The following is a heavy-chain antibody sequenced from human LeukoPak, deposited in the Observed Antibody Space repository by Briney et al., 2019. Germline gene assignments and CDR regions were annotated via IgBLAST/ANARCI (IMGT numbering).Heavy chain of an antibody. CDR1: GGSISSGSYY. V-gene: IGHV4-61*02. CDR3: ASTYCSGGSCAGFDP. Sequence: SETLSLTCTVSGGSISSGSYYWSWIRQPAGKGLEWIGRIYTSGSTNYNPSLKSRVTISVDTSKNQFSLKLSSVTAADTAVYYCASTYCSGGSCAGFDPWGQGTLVTVSS. CDR2: IYTSGST. D-gene: IGHD2-15*01. J-gene: IGHJ5*02.